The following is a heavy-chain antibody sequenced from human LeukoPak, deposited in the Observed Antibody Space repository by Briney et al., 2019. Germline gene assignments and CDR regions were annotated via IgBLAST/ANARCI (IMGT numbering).Heavy chain of an antibody. V-gene: IGHV4-39*01. CDR1: GGSISSSSYY. Sequence: PWETLSLTCTVSGGSISSSSYYWGWIRQPPGKGLEWIGSIYYSGSTYYNPSLKSRVTISVDTSKNQFSLKLSSVTAADTAVYYCITTYYYDSSGYYSLPTFDYWGQGTLVTVSS. CDR3: ITTYYYDSSGYYSLPTFDY. CDR2: IYYSGST. D-gene: IGHD3-22*01. J-gene: IGHJ4*02.